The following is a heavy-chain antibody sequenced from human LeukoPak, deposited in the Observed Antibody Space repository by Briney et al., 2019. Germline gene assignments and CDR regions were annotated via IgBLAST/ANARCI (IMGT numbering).Heavy chain of an antibody. V-gene: IGHV3-30*02. D-gene: IGHD3-3*01. CDR2: IRYDGSNK. CDR1: GFTFSSSW. J-gene: IGHJ6*03. CDR3: AKDWKDYDFWGDYYYYMDV. Sequence: AGGSLRLSCAASGFTFSSSWMSWVRQAPGKGLEWVAFIRYDGSNKYYADSVKGRFTISRDNSKNTLYLQMNSLRAEDTAVYYCAKDWKDYDFWGDYYYYMDVWGKGTTVTVSS.